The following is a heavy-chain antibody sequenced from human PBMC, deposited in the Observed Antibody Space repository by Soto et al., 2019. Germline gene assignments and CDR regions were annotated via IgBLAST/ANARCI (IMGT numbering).Heavy chain of an antibody. CDR1: GLTFKNHA. Sequence: GGSLRLSCVASGLTFKNHAMAWVRQAPGKGLEWVASITWNGDNTDCADSVKGRFTISRDNSKDTLYLQMNSLRAEDTAVYYCAKGGYCSSTICPLDYWGQGTLVTVSS. D-gene: IGHD2-2*01. V-gene: IGHV3-23*01. J-gene: IGHJ4*02. CDR3: AKGGYCSSTICPLDY. CDR2: ITWNGDNT.